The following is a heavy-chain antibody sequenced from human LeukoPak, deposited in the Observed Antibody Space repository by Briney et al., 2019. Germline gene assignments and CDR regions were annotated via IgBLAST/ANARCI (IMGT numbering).Heavy chain of an antibody. D-gene: IGHD3-10*02. CDR1: GTPFTSYE. CDR3: AKRVYGASYHYKNG. J-gene: IGHJ6*03. Sequence: SVTTSFKASGTPFTSYEINRVGRATGQGIKWMGWLNPNRGNTGYAQKFQGRVTMTRNTSISTAYMELGSLRPEDPAVYSCAKRVYGASYHYKNGWGKGTTVTFS. CDR2: LNPNRGNT. V-gene: IGHV1-8*01.